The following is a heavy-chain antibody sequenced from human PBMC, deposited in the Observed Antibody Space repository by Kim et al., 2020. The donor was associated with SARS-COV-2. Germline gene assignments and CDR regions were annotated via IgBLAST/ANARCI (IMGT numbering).Heavy chain of an antibody. CDR3: ARDSGSSVYYFDY. J-gene: IGHJ4*02. V-gene: IGHV3-33*01. D-gene: IGHD6-19*01. Sequence: YYGDSVKGPFTITRDNSKNMVYLQMNSLRAEDTAVYYCARDSGSSVYYFDYWGQGTLVTVSS.